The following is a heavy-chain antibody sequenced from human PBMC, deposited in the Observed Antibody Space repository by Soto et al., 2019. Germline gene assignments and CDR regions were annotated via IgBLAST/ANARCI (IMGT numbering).Heavy chain of an antibody. V-gene: IGHV3-33*01. CDR3: ARESRITMVRGVIPVFDY. J-gene: IGHJ4*02. CDR2: IWYDGSNK. D-gene: IGHD3-10*01. CDR1: GFTFSSYG. Sequence: GGSLRLSCAASGFTFSSYGMHWVRQAPGKGLEWVAVIWYDGSNKYYADSVKGRFTISRDNSKNTLYLQMNSLRAEDTAVYYCARESRITMVRGVIPVFDYWGQGTLVTVSS.